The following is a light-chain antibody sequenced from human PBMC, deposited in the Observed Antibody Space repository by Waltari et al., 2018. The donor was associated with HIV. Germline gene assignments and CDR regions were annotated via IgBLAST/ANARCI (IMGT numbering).Light chain of an antibody. CDR1: TSNIGNNY. J-gene: IGLJ2*01. Sequence: QSVLTQPPSVSAAPGQKVTISCSGSTSNIGNNYVSWYQQHPGTAPKLLIYDNTKRPSGIPDRVSGAKSGTSATLDITGLQTGDDADYYCGTWDSSLSAPLFGGGTKLTVL. V-gene: IGLV1-51*01. CDR3: GTWDSSLSAPL. CDR2: DNT.